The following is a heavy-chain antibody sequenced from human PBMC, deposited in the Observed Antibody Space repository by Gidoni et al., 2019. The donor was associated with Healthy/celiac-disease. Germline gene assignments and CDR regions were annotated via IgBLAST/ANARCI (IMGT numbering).Heavy chain of an antibody. D-gene: IGHD3-3*01. CDR1: GFTFSSYS. CDR2: ISSSSSYI. J-gene: IGHJ6*02. CDR3: ARVVIFGVVQKGYGMDV. Sequence: EVQLVESGGGLVKPGGSLRLSCAASGFTFSSYSMNWVRQAPGKGLEWVSSISSSSSYIYYADSVKGRFTISRDNAKNSLYLQMNSLRAEDTAVYYCARVVIFGVVQKGYGMDVWGQGTTVTVSS. V-gene: IGHV3-21*01.